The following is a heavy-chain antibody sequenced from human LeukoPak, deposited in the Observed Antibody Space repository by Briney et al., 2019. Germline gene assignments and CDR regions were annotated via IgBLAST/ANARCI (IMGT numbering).Heavy chain of an antibody. CDR3: ARSRGQWLATQEYYFDY. Sequence: SETLSLTCTVSGGSISSYYWSWIRQPPGKELEWIGYIYYSGSTNYNPSLKSRVTISVDTSKNQFSLKLSSVTAADTAVYYCARSRGQWLATQEYYFDYWGQGTLVTVSS. V-gene: IGHV4-59*08. CDR1: GGSISSYY. J-gene: IGHJ4*02. CDR2: IYYSGST. D-gene: IGHD6-19*01.